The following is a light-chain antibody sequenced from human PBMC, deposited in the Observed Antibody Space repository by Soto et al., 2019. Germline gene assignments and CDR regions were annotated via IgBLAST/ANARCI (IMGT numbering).Light chain of an antibody. CDR3: QQYQNLWT. Sequence: IALTQSPATVSVSPGDRVTLSCWASQNIYSNLGWYQQRPGQAPRLIIYRASARPTGIPARFSGSGSGTEFTLTISSLQSGDFALYYCQQYQNLWTFGQGTKVDIK. V-gene: IGKV3-15*01. CDR2: RAS. CDR1: QNIYSN. J-gene: IGKJ1*01.